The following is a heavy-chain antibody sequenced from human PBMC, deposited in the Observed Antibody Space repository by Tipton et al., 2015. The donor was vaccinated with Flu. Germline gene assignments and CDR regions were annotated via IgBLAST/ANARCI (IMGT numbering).Heavy chain of an antibody. Sequence: QMQLVQSGAEVKKPGASVKVSCKASGYTFTGYYMHWVRQAPGQGLEWMGRINPNSGGTNYAQKFQGRVTMTRDPSISTAYMELSRLRSDATAVYYCAIDRGFSLPSFWFDPWGQGTLVTVSS. CDR3: AIDRGFSLPSFWFDP. D-gene: IGHD3-10*01. CDR2: INPNSGGT. CDR1: GYTFTGYY. J-gene: IGHJ5*02. V-gene: IGHV1-2*06.